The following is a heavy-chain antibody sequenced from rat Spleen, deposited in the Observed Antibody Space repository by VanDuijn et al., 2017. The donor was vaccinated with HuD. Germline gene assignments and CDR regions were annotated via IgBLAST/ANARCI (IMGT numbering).Heavy chain of an antibody. V-gene: IGHV5-7*01. D-gene: IGHD4-3*01. CDR3: ARHETRGTYHYGGYVMDA. CDR2: ISYDGSST. J-gene: IGHJ4*01. Sequence: EVQLVESGGGLVQPGRSLKLSCAASGFTFSDYNMAWVREAPKKGLEWVATISYDGSSTYYRDSVKGRFTISRDNAKSTLYLQMDSLRSEDTATYYCARHETRGTYHYGGYVMDAWGQGASVTVSS. CDR1: GFTFSDYN.